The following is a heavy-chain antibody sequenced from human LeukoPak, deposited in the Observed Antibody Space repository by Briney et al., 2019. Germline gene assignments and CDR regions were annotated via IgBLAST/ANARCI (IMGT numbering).Heavy chain of an antibody. CDR3: ARVGADGSGFLFDY. D-gene: IGHD3-10*01. CDR1: GASFSGYY. J-gene: IGHJ4*02. V-gene: IGHV4-34*01. CDR2: INHSGST. Sequence: SETLSLTCAFYGASFSGYYWRWIREPPGKGLEWIGEINHSGSTNYNPSLKSRVTISVDTSKDQFSLKLSSVTAADTAVYYCARVGADGSGFLFDYWGQGTLVTVSS.